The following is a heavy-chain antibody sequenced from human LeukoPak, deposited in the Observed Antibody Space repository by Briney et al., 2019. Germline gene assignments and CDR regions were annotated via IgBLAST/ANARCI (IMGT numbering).Heavy chain of an antibody. J-gene: IGHJ4*02. D-gene: IGHD3-10*01. CDR3: TRPLGITMVRGDNDY. CDR2: IRSKANSYAT. V-gene: IGHV3-73*01. CDR1: GFTFSGSA. Sequence: GGSLRLSCAASGFTFSGSAMHWVRQASGKGLEWVGRIRSKANSYATAYAASVKGRFTISRDDSKNTAYLQMNSPKTEDTAVYYCTRPLGITMVRGDNDYWGQGTLVTVSS.